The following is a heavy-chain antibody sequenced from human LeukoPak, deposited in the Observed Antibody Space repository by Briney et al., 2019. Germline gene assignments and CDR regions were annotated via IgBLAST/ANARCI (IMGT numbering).Heavy chain of an antibody. Sequence: HPGGSLRLSCEASGVTFSSYVMSWVRQAPGKGPEWVSGISGSGGGTYYADSVKGRFTISRDNSKNTLYLQMNSLRAEDTAVYYCAKGGGGYSYGYYFDYWGQGTLVTVSS. CDR2: ISGSGGGT. V-gene: IGHV3-23*01. CDR3: AKGGGGYSYGYYFDY. CDR1: GVTFSSYV. D-gene: IGHD5-18*01. J-gene: IGHJ4*02.